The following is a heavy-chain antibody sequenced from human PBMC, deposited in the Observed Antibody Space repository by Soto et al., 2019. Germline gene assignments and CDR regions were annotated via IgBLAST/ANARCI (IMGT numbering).Heavy chain of an antibody. D-gene: IGHD2-15*01. CDR3: ATSKDIVVVVAASYYYGMDV. J-gene: IGHJ6*02. Sequence: QVQLVQSGAEVKKPGSSVKVSCKASGGTFSSYAISWVRQAPGQGLEWMGGIIPIFGTANYAQKFQGRVTITADESTSTAYMELSSPRSEDTAVHYCATSKDIVVVVAASYYYGMDVWGQGTTVTVSS. V-gene: IGHV1-69*01. CDR2: IIPIFGTA. CDR1: GGTFSSYA.